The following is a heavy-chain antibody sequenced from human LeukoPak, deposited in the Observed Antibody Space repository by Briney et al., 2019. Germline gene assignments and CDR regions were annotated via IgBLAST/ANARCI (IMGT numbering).Heavy chain of an antibody. J-gene: IGHJ6*02. Sequence: SETLSLTCTVSGGSVSSGSYYWSWIRQPPGKGLEWIGYIYYSGSTNYNPSLKSRVTISVDTSKHQFSLKLSSVTAAATAVYYCARAYCSSTSCYEDYYYYYGMDVWGQGTTVTVSS. CDR1: GGSVSSGSYY. D-gene: IGHD2-2*01. CDR3: ARAYCSSTSCYEDYYYYYGMDV. V-gene: IGHV4-61*01. CDR2: IYYSGST.